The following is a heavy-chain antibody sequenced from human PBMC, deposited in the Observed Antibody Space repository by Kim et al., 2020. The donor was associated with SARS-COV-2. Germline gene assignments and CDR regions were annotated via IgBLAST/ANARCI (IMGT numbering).Heavy chain of an antibody. D-gene: IGHD2-8*01. V-gene: IGHV3-74*01. CDR3: AKLGYCTNGVCLRDFDY. CDR1: GFTFSSYW. CDR2: INSDGSST. Sequence: GGSLRLSCAASGFTFSSYWMHWVRQAPGKGLVWVSRINSDGSSTSYADSVKGRFTISRDNAKNTLYLQMNSLRAEDTAVYYCAKLGYCTNGVCLRDFDYWGQGTLGTVSS. J-gene: IGHJ4*02.